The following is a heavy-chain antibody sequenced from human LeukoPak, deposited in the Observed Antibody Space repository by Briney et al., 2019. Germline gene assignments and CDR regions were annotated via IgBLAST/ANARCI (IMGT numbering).Heavy chain of an antibody. J-gene: IGHJ3*02. CDR3: AGFFYDSSGDAFDI. Sequence: SVKVSCKASVPTFTSYAINWVRQAPGQGLEWMGGFIPIFGSPTYAQNFQGRVTFTTDESRYTAYMELINLKSDDTAVYYCAGFFYDSSGDAFDIWGQGTMVTVSS. CDR1: VPTFTSYA. CDR2: FIPIFGSP. D-gene: IGHD3-22*01. V-gene: IGHV1-69*05.